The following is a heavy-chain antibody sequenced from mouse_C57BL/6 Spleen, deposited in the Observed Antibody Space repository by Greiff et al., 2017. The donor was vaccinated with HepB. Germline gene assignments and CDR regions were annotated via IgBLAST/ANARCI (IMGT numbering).Heavy chain of an antibody. CDR1: VYTFTSYW. CDR3: ATYYDYDVWYFDV. D-gene: IGHD2-4*01. Sequence: QVQLQQPGAELVRPGSSVKLSCKASVYTFTSYWMDWVKQRPGQGLEWIGNIYPSDSETHYNQKFKDKATLTVDKSSSTAYMQLSSLTSEDSAVYYCATYYDYDVWYFDVWGTGTTVTVSS. CDR2: IYPSDSET. J-gene: IGHJ1*03. V-gene: IGHV1-61*01.